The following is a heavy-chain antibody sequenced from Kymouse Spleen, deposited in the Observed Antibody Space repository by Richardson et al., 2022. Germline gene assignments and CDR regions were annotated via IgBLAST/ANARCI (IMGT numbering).Heavy chain of an antibody. J-gene: IGHJ4*02. Sequence: QVQLQQWGAGLLKPSETLSLTCAVYGGSFSGYYWSWIRQPPGKGLEWIGEINHSGSTNYNPSLKSRVTISVDTSKNQFSLKLSSVTAADTAVYYCARRSGSYSFDYWGQGTLVTVSS. CDR3: ARRSGSYSFDY. CDR2: INHSGST. V-gene: IGHV4-34*01. CDR1: GGSFSGYY. D-gene: IGHD1-26*01.